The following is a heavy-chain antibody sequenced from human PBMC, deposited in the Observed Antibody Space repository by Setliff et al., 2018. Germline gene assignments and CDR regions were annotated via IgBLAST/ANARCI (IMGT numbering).Heavy chain of an antibody. J-gene: IGHJ4*02. V-gene: IGHV3-7*03. Sequence: GGSLRLSCAASGFTFSNYWMSWVRQAPGKGLEWVANIKQDGSERYYVDSVKGRFTISRDNAKNSLYLQMNSLRVEDTAVYYCARVLYSSGWYRSFDYWGQGTPVTVSS. CDR1: GFTFSNYW. CDR2: IKQDGSER. CDR3: ARVLYSSGWYRSFDY. D-gene: IGHD6-19*01.